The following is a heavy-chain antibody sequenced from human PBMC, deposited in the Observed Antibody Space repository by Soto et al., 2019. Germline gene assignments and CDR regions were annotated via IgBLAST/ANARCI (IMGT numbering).Heavy chain of an antibody. V-gene: IGHV4-39*01. Sequence: SETLSLTCTVSGGPISSSSYYWGWIRQPPGKGLEWIGSIYYSGSTYYNPSLKSRVTISVDTSKNQFSLKLSSVTAADTAVYYCARFITWFDPWGQGTLVTVSS. D-gene: IGHD1-20*01. CDR3: ARFITWFDP. CDR2: IYYSGST. J-gene: IGHJ5*02. CDR1: GGPISSSSYY.